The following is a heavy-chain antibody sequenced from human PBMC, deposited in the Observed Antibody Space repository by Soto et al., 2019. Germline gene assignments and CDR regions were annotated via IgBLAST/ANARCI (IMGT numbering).Heavy chain of an antibody. D-gene: IGHD2-2*01. J-gene: IGHJ6*02. V-gene: IGHV3-48*02. CDR1: GFTLSSYS. CDR2: MSSSRSNI. CDR3: ARDNPSTSGWDD. Sequence: EVQLVESGGGLVQPGGSLGLSCEASGFTLSSYSMNWACRAPGQGLEWVLYMSSSRSNIYYADSVKGQFTISRDNPKNSLYLQMNSLRDADTAVYYGARDNPSTSGWDDWGQGTTVTVSS.